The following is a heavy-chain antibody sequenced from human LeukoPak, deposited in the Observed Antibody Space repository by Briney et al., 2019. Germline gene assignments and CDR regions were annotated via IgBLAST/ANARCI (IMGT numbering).Heavy chain of an antibody. Sequence: GGSLRLSCAASGFTFSSYAMHWVRQAPGKGLEWVAVISYDGSNKYYADSVKGRFTTSRDNSKNTLYLQMNSLRAEDTAVYYCARGGEMATMSYWGQGTLVTVSS. CDR1: GFTFSSYA. CDR3: ARGGEMATMSY. V-gene: IGHV3-30-3*01. J-gene: IGHJ4*02. D-gene: IGHD5-24*01. CDR2: ISYDGSNK.